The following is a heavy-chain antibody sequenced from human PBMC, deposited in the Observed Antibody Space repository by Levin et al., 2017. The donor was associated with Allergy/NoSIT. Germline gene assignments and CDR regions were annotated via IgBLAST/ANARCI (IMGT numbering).Heavy chain of an antibody. CDR2: IYPGDSDT. V-gene: IGHV5-51*01. CDR1: GYSFTSYW. J-gene: IGHJ4*02. CDR3: ARMRYSWNEGVDY. D-gene: IGHD1-1*01. Sequence: GGSLLLSCKGSGYSFTSYWIGWVRQMPGSLLVWMGIIYPGDSDTRYSPSFQGQVTISADKSISTAYLQWSSLKASDTAMYYCARMRYSWNEGVDYWGQGTLVTVSS.